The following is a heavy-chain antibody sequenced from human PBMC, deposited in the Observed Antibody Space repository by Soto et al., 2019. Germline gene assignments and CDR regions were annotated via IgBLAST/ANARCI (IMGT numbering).Heavy chain of an antibody. CDR3: EKEGDCNSLDCRDHFDS. CDR2: TSHDGTIE. Sequence: QVQLVESGGGVVQPGRSLRLSCAASGFTFSGHGMHWVRQAPGKGLEWVAGTSHDGTIEVYLDSVKGRFTISRDNSKNTLFLQMDSLRAEDTAVYYCEKEGDCNSLDCRDHFDSWGQGTLVTVSS. J-gene: IGHJ4*02. CDR1: GFTFSGHG. D-gene: IGHD4-17*01. V-gene: IGHV3-30*18.